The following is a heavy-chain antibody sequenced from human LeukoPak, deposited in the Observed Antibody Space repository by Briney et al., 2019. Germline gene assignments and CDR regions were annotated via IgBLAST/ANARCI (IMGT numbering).Heavy chain of an antibody. CDR3: ARGDGITGTQGRLDY. V-gene: IGHV4-34*01. CDR2: INHSGST. J-gene: IGHJ4*02. CDR1: GGSFSGYY. D-gene: IGHD1-20*01. Sequence: PSETLSLTCAVYGGSFSGYYWSWIRQPPGKGLEWIGEINHSGSTNYNPSLKSQVTISVDTSKNQFSLKLSSVTAADKAVYYCARGDGITGTQGRLDYWGQGTPVTVSS.